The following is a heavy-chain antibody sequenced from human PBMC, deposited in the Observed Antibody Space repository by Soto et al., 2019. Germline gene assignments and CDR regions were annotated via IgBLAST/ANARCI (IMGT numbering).Heavy chain of an antibody. V-gene: IGHV1-58*01. CDR1: GFTFTSSA. Sequence: GASVKVSCKASGFTFTSSAVQWVRQARGQRLEWIGCIVVGSGNTNYAQKFPERVTITRDMSTSTAYMELSSLRSEDTAVYYCAADGCGGDCYYYYYGMDVWGQGTTVTVSS. CDR3: AADGCGGDCYYYYYGMDV. D-gene: IGHD2-21*02. CDR2: IVVGSGNT. J-gene: IGHJ6*02.